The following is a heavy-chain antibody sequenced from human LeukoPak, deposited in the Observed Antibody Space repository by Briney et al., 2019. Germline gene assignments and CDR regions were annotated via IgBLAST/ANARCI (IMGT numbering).Heavy chain of an antibody. J-gene: IGHJ4*02. CDR2: ISSSGSTI. Sequence: GGSLRLSCAASGFTFSDYYMSWIRQAPGKGLEWVSYISSSGSTIYYADSVKGRFTISRDNAKNSLYLQMNSLRAEDTAVYYCARSLVVGYDSSGYPDYWGQGTLVTVSS. D-gene: IGHD3-22*01. V-gene: IGHV3-11*04. CDR3: ARSLVVGYDSSGYPDY. CDR1: GFTFSDYY.